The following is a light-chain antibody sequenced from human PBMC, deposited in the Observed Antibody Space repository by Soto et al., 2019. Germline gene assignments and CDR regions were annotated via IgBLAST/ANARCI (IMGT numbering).Light chain of an antibody. V-gene: IGLV2-14*01. Sequence: SVLTQPASVSGSPGQSITISCTGTSSDVGGYNYVSWYQQHPGKAPKLMIHDVSNRPSGVSNRFSGSKSGNTASLTISGLQAEDEDDYYCSSYTSSSTLGYVFGTGTKVTVL. CDR3: SSYTSSSTLGYV. CDR2: DVS. CDR1: SSDVGGYNY. J-gene: IGLJ1*01.